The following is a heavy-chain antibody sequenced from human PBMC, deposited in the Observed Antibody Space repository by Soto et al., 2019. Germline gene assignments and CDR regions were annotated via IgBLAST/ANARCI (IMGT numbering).Heavy chain of an antibody. V-gene: IGHV4-38-2*02. D-gene: IGHD2-8*01. CDR3: ARDTNSLDL. CDR1: SYSISSGFF. Sequence: PSETLSLTCVVSSYSISSGFFWAWIRQPPGKGLEWVGSIYHTGDTHYNPSLGSQVSMSVDTSKNHFSLRLTYLTAADTAVYFGARDTNSLDLWGQGILVTVSS. J-gene: IGHJ5*02. CDR2: IYHTGDT.